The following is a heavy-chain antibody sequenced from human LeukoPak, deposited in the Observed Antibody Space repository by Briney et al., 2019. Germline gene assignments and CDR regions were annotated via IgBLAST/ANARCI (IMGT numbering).Heavy chain of an antibody. Sequence: GGSLRLSCAASGFTFSSYAMSWVRQAPGKGLEWVSAISGSGGSTHYADSVKGRFTISRDNSKNTLYLQMNSLRAEDTAVYYCAKDLNSRRQQWLVRGFDYWGQGTLVTVSS. CDR2: ISGSGGST. J-gene: IGHJ4*02. V-gene: IGHV3-23*01. D-gene: IGHD6-19*01. CDR1: GFTFSSYA. CDR3: AKDLNSRRQQWLVRGFDY.